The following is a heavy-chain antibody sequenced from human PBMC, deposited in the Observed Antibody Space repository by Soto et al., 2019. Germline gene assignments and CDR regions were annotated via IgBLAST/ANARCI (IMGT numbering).Heavy chain of an antibody. Sequence: ASVKVSCKASGYTFSSYGFSWVRQAPGQGLEWMGWISAYNGNTNYAQTLQGRVTMTTDTSTSTAYMELSSLRPDDTAVYYCARGTSVDSSGRYWAQGTLVTVSS. J-gene: IGHJ1*01. CDR3: ARGTSVDSSGRY. V-gene: IGHV1-18*01. CDR2: ISAYNGNT. D-gene: IGHD6-19*01. CDR1: GYTFSSYG.